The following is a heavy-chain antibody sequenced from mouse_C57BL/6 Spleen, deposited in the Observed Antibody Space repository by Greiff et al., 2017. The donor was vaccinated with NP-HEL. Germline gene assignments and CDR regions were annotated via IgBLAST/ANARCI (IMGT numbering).Heavy chain of an antibody. V-gene: IGHV2-2*01. CDR3: ASLNWDGDFDY. CDR1: GFSLTSYG. J-gene: IGHJ2*01. D-gene: IGHD4-1*01. Sequence: QVHVKQSGPGLVQPSQSLSITCTVSGFSLTSYGVHWVRQSPGKGLEWLGVIWSGGSTDYTAAFISRLSISKDNSKSQVFFKMNSLQADDTAIYYCASLNWDGDFDYWGQGTTLTVSS. CDR2: IWSGGST.